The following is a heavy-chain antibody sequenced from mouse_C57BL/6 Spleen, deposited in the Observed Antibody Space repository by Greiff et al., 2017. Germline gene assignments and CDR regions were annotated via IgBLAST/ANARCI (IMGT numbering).Heavy chain of an antibody. J-gene: IGHJ4*01. D-gene: IGHD2-1*01. Sequence: EVKLQESGPELVKPGASVKMSCKASGYTFTDYNMHWVKQSHGKSLEWIGYINPNNGGTSYNQKFKGKATLTVNKSSSTAYLELRSLTSEDSAVYYCARGYYGNYNYAMDYWGQGTSVTVAS. CDR3: ARGYYGNYNYAMDY. CDR1: GYTFTDYN. CDR2: INPNNGGT. V-gene: IGHV1-22*01.